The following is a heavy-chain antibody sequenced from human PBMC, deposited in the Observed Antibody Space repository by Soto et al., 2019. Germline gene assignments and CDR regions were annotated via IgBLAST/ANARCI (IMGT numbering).Heavy chain of an antibody. Sequence: QVQLVESGGGVVQPGRSLRLSCAASGFTFSSYGMHWVRQAPGKGLEWVAVISYDGSNKYYADSVNGRFTISRDNSKNTLYLQMNSLRAEDTAVYYCAKRYYYCSGSFHCMDVWGQGTTVTVSS. D-gene: IGHD3-10*01. J-gene: IGHJ6*02. V-gene: IGHV3-30*18. CDR1: GFTFSSYG. CDR2: ISYDGSNK. CDR3: AKRYYYCSGSFHCMDV.